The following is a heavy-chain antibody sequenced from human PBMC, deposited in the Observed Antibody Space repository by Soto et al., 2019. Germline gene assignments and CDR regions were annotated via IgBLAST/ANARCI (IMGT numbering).Heavy chain of an antibody. CDR3: ARGYEPLGDP. D-gene: IGHD1-26*01. J-gene: IGHJ5*02. CDR2: IIPLFGTA. Sequence: QVQLVQSGPEIKKPGSSVKVSCKASGDTFSTYAITWVRQAPGQGLEWMGGIIPLFGTAHYAQKFQGRLTITADESTSTAYMELSKLSSEDTAVYYCARGYEPLGDPWGQGTLVTVSS. V-gene: IGHV1-69*12. CDR1: GDTFSTYA.